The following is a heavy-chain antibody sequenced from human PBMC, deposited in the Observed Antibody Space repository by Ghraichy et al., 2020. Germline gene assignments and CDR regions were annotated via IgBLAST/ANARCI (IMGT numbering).Heavy chain of an antibody. CDR2: IWNDGSTK. J-gene: IGHJ4*02. D-gene: IGHD3-22*01. CDR1: GFTLSCCG. V-gene: IGHV3-33*01. CDR3: ARGSVGSGYALFDY. Sequence: GGSLNISCAASGFTLSCCGMHWVRQAPGKGLEWVAIIWNDGSTKYYADSVKGRFTISRDNSKNTLYLQMNSLRAEDTAVYYCARGSVGSGYALFDYWGQGTLVTVSS.